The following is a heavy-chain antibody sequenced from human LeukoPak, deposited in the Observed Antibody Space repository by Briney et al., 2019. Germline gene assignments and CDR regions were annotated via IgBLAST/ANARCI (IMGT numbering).Heavy chain of an antibody. CDR2: IRSKASSYAT. J-gene: IGHJ1*01. CDR1: GFTFSGSA. D-gene: IGHD1-26*01. Sequence: GGSLRLSCAASGFTFSGSAMHWVRQASGKGLEWVGRIRSKASSYATAYAASVKGRFTISRDDSKNTAYLQMNSLKTEDTAVYYCSSRLLGRIQHWGQGTLVTVSS. V-gene: IGHV3-73*01. CDR3: SSRLLGRIQH.